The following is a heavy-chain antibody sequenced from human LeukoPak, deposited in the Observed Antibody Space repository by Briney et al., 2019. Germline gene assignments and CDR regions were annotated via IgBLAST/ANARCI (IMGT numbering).Heavy chain of an antibody. CDR1: GFTFSSYV. Sequence: GGSLRLSCAASGFTFSSYVMSWVRQAPGKGLEWVSVIYSGGSTYYADSVKGRFTISRDNSKNTLYLQMNSLRAEDTAVYYCARASPMAYYGMDVWGQGTTVTVSS. CDR2: IYSGGST. D-gene: IGHD3-10*01. V-gene: IGHV3-53*01. CDR3: ARASPMAYYGMDV. J-gene: IGHJ6*02.